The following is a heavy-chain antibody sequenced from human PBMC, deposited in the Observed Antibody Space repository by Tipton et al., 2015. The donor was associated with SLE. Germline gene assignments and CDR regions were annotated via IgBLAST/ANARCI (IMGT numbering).Heavy chain of an antibody. CDR2: IYTSGGT. J-gene: IGHJ4*02. CDR1: GGSISGHC. V-gene: IGHV4-4*07. CDR3: ARYRAAGYFDY. D-gene: IGHD6-13*01. Sequence: TLSLTCTVSGGSISGHCWSWIRQPAGKGLEWIGRIYTSGGTNYNPSIKSRVTISVDTSKNQFSLKLSSVTAADTAVYYCARYRAAGYFDYWGQGTLVTVSS.